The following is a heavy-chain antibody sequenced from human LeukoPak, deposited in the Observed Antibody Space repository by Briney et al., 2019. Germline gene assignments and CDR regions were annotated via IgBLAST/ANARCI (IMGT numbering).Heavy chain of an antibody. D-gene: IGHD4-23*01. J-gene: IGHJ6*02. CDR3: ARDYSWSYGGNSTYYYYGMDV. V-gene: IGHV3-21*01. CDR1: GFTFSSYS. Sequence: GGSLTLSCAASGFTFSSYSMNWVRQAPGKGLEWVSSISSSSSYIYYADSVKGRFTISRDNAKNSLYLQMNSLRAEDTAVYYCARDYSWSYGGNSTYYYYGMDVWGQGTTVTVSS. CDR2: ISSSSSYI.